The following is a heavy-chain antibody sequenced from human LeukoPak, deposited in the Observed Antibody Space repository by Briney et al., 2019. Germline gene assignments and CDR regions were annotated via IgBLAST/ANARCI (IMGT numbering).Heavy chain of an antibody. V-gene: IGHV4-59*08. Sequence: SETLSLTCTVSGGSINSHYWSWIRQPPGKGLEWIGDIYYKGSTNYNPSLKSRVTISVDTSKNHLSLKLTSVLAADTAIYYCVRRDNTGWNYFDYWGHGILVTVSS. D-gene: IGHD6-19*01. CDR1: GGSINSHY. J-gene: IGHJ4*01. CDR3: VRRDNTGWNYFDY. CDR2: IYYKGST.